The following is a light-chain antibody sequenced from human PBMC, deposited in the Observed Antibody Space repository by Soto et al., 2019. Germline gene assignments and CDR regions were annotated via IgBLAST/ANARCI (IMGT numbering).Light chain of an antibody. Sequence: DIQMTQSPSTLSASVGDRVTITCRASQSISSWLAWYQQKPGKAPKLLIYDVSSLQSGVPSRFSGSGSGTEFTLTISSLQPDDFATYYCQHYKMYSPWTLGQGTKVDIK. CDR3: QHYKMYSPWT. CDR1: QSISSW. J-gene: IGKJ1*01. V-gene: IGKV1-5*01. CDR2: DVS.